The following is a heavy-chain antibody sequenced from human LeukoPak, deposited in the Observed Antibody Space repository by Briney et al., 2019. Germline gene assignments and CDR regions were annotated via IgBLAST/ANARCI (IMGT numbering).Heavy chain of an antibody. CDR1: GFTFSNYG. Sequence: GGSLRLSCAASGFTFSNYGMSWVRQAPGKGLEWVSLISASGGTTYYADSVKGRFTISRDNSENTLYLQMNSLRAEDTAVYYCAKDYPFSGSYYPFGYWGQGTLVTVSS. CDR2: ISASGGTT. CDR3: AKDYPFSGSYYPFGY. J-gene: IGHJ4*02. V-gene: IGHV3-23*01. D-gene: IGHD1-26*01.